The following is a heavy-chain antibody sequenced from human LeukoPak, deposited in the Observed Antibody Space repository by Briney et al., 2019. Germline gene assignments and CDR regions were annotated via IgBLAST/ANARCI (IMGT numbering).Heavy chain of an antibody. Sequence: GGSLRLSCAASGFTFSSYSMNWVRQAPGKGLEWVSGISESGGSTYYADSVKGRFTSSRDNSKNTLYLQMNNLRAEDTAAYYCAKGSFWGQGTLVTVSS. V-gene: IGHV3-23*01. CDR3: AKGSF. J-gene: IGHJ4*02. CDR1: GFTFSSYS. CDR2: ISESGGST. D-gene: IGHD3-10*01.